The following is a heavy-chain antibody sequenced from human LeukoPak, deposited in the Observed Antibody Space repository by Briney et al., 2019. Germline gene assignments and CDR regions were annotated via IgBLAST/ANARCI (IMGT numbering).Heavy chain of an antibody. D-gene: IGHD6-19*01. CDR3: AKRNSFSSGWFTA. CDR1: GFTFSSYA. V-gene: IGHV3-23*01. Sequence: SGGSLRLSCAASGFTFSSYAMSWVRQAPGKGLEWVSAITGDGAYTDYADSVKGRFTISRDNPNNALYLQMNSLRAEDTAVYYCAKRNSFSSGWFTAWGQGTLVTVSS. J-gene: IGHJ5*02. CDR2: ITGDGAYT.